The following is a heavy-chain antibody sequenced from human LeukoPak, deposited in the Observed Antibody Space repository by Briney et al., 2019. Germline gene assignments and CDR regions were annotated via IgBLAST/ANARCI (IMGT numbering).Heavy chain of an antibody. V-gene: IGHV1-46*01. CDR1: GYTFTSYY. CDR2: INPSGGST. D-gene: IGHD1-26*01. CDR3: ARASDDKQVAASGSRPANYYYYYMDV. J-gene: IGHJ6*03. Sequence: ASVKVSCKASGYTFTSYYMHWVRQAPGQGLEWMGIINPSGGSTSYAQKFQGRVTMTRDMSTSTVYMELSSLRSEDTAVYYCARASDDKQVAASGSRPANYYYYYMDVWGKGTTVTVSS.